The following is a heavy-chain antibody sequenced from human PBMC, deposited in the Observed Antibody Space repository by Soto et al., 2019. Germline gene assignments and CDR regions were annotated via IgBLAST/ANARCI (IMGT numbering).Heavy chain of an antibody. J-gene: IGHJ5*02. Sequence: SETLSLTCTVSAGSISNYFCNWIRQPAGKGLEWIGRIDNSGSTNYNPSLKSRVTMSSDTSKNQLSLKMTSMTAADTAVYYCARDMHACFTHYFDPWGQGTLVTVSS. CDR1: AGSISNYF. V-gene: IGHV4-4*07. D-gene: IGHD3-16*01. CDR3: ARDMHACFTHYFDP. CDR2: IDNSGST.